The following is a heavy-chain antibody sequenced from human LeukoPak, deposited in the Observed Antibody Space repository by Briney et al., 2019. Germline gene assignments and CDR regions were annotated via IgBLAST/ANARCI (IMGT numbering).Heavy chain of an antibody. Sequence: SETLSLTCTVSGGSISSYYWSWIRQPPGKGLEWIGYIYYSGSTNYNPSLKSRVTISVDTSKNQFSLKLSSVTAADTAVYYCARVYRGTYRNYYYFDYWGQGTLVTVSS. J-gene: IGHJ4*02. CDR3: ARVYRGTYRNYYYFDY. V-gene: IGHV4-59*01. CDR1: GGSISSYY. CDR2: IYYSGST. D-gene: IGHD1-7*01.